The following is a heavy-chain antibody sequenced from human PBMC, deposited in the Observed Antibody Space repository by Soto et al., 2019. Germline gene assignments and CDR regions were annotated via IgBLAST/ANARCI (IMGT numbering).Heavy chain of an antibody. CDR1: GGSIGNDDYS. J-gene: IGHJ4*02. CDR2: IYHSGTT. D-gene: IGHD2-15*01. Sequence: SETLSLTCTVSGGSIGNDDYSWSWVRQPPGKGLEWIGYIYHSGTTYYNPSLTSRVTISVDGSNNQFSLKLTSMTAADTAVYYCATVIPATRYFAYWGQGILVAVSS. V-gene: IGHV4-30-2*01. CDR3: ATVIPATRYFAY.